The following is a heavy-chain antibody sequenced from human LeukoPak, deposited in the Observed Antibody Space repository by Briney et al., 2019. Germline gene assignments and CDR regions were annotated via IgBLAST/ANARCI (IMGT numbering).Heavy chain of an antibody. J-gene: IGHJ6*02. CDR2: IYSGGST. V-gene: IGHV3-66*01. CDR1: GFTVSSNY. CDR3: ARDISVTPYFYYYYYGMDV. Sequence: PGGSLRLSCAASGFTVSSNYMSWVRQAPGKGLEWVSVIYSGGSTYYADSVKGRFTISRDNSKNTLYLQMNSLRAEDTAVYYCARDISVTPYFYYYYYGMDVWGQGTTVTVSS. D-gene: IGHD4-17*01.